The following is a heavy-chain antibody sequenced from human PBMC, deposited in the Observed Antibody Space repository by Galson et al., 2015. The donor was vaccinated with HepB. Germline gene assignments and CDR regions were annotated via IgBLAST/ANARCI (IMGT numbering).Heavy chain of an antibody. Sequence: SLRLSCAASGFTFSSYAMHWVRQAPGKGLEWVAVISYDGSNKYYADSVKGRFTISRDNSKNTLYLQMNSLRAEDTAVYYCARDRDIVVVPAADGMDVWGQGTTVTVSS. D-gene: IGHD2-2*01. CDR1: GFTFSSYA. V-gene: IGHV3-30-3*01. CDR3: ARDRDIVVVPAADGMDV. J-gene: IGHJ6*02. CDR2: ISYDGSNK.